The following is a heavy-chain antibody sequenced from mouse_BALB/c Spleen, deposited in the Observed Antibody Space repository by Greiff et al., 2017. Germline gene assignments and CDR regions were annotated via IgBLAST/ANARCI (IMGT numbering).Heavy chain of an antibody. D-gene: IGHD2-10*02. J-gene: IGHJ3*01. CDR2: ISSGGSYT. CDR3: ARPEYGNYVFAY. Sequence: EVMLVESGGGLVKPGGSLKLSCAASGFTFSSYAMSWVRQTPEKRLEWVATISSGGSYTYYPDSVKGRFTISRDNAKNTLYLQMSSLRSEDTAMYYCARPEYGNYVFAYWGQGTLVTVSA. CDR1: GFTFSSYA. V-gene: IGHV5-9-1*01.